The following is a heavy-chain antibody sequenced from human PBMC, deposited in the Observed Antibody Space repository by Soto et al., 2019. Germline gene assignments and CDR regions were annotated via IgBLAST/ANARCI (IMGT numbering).Heavy chain of an antibody. CDR2: VLYSGAS. Sequence: QVQLRESGPGLVKSSETLSLTCTVTGASVRSGSYFWTWIRQPPGRELEWIGNVLYSGASNYNPYLGSRVTLAAATSEDQVSLTLTSVTAADTAVYYCVRDLRSRITATTAYFYYGLDVWGQGATVTVSS. CDR1: GASVRSGSYF. D-gene: IGHD1-1*01. V-gene: IGHV4-61*01. CDR3: VRDLRSRITATTAYFYYGLDV. J-gene: IGHJ6*02.